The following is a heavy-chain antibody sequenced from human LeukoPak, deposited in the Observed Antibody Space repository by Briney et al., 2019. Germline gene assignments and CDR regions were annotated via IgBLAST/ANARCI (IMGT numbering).Heavy chain of an antibody. CDR1: GFTFNTCA. J-gene: IGHJ4*02. CDR2: ISESGRGT. V-gene: IGHV3-23*01. D-gene: IGHD3-3*01. CDR3: AKGVFGVNRAFDY. Sequence: GGSLRLSCEASGFTFNTCAMSWVRQAPGKGLEWVSAISESGRGTYYADSVKGRFTISRDNSKNTLYLQMNSLRVDDTALSYCAKGVFGVNRAFDYWGQGTLVTVSS.